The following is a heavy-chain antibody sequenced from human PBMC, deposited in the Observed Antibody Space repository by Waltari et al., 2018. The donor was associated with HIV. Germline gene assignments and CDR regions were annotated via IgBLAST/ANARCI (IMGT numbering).Heavy chain of an antibody. V-gene: IGHV3-21*01. J-gene: IGHJ4*02. Sequence: EVQLVESGGGLVKPGGSLRLSGAVSGFTFSSHSMNWVRQAPGKGLEWVSSISSSSSYIYYADSVKGRFTISRDNAKNSLYLQMNSLRAEDTAVYYCARDHGFGYSSGFWGQGTLVTVSS. D-gene: IGHD6-19*01. CDR3: ARDHGFGYSSGF. CDR1: GFTFSSHS. CDR2: ISSSSSYI.